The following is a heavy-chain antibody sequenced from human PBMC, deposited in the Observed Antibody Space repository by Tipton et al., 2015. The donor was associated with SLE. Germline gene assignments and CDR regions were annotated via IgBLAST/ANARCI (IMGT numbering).Heavy chain of an antibody. D-gene: IGHD3-22*01. J-gene: IGHJ4*02. Sequence: TLSLTCAVYSGSFSGYYWSWIRQPPGKGLEWIGEINHSGNINYNASLKSRVTISLDTSKNQFSLKMTSVTAADTAVYFCARSRLGDYDSAGYSVTFDHWGQGTLVTVSS. CDR3: ARSRLGDYDSAGYSVTFDH. CDR1: SGSFSGYY. CDR2: INHSGNI. V-gene: IGHV4-34*01.